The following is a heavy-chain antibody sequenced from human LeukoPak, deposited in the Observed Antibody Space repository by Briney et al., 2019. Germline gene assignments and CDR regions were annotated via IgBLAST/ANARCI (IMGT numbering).Heavy chain of an antibody. CDR3: AKSFRINLYGEYDAFDI. Sequence: GGSLRLSCAASGFTLSSYAMSWVRQAPGKGLEWVSAISGSGGSTYYVDSVKGRFTISRDNSKNTLYLQMNSLRAEDTAVYYCAKSFRINLYGEYDAFDIWGQGTMVTVSS. D-gene: IGHD2-2*02. CDR2: ISGSGGST. V-gene: IGHV3-23*01. J-gene: IGHJ3*02. CDR1: GFTLSSYA.